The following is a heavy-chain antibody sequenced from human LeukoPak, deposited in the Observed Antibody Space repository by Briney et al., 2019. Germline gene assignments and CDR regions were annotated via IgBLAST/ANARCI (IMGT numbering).Heavy chain of an antibody. CDR1: GFTFSSYG. CDR3: AKEDSMFRGVPNC. D-gene: IGHD3-10*01. J-gene: IGHJ4*02. CDR2: ISYDGSTT. V-gene: IGHV3-30*18. Sequence: GRSLRLSCAASGFTFSSYGMHWVRQAPGKGLKWVTVISYDGSTTYYADSVKGRFTISRDNSKNTLYLQMNSLRAEDTAVYYCAKEDSMFRGVPNCWGQGTLVTVSS.